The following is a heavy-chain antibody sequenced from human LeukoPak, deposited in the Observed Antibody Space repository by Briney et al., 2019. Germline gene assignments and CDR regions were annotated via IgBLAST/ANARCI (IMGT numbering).Heavy chain of an antibody. J-gene: IGHJ4*02. CDR3: ARIETSSIAARRSFDY. D-gene: IGHD6-6*01. CDR1: GFTFANYD. Sequence: GGSLRLSCTASGFTFANYDMSWVRQAPGKGLEWVSAISGRGGSTDYADSVKGRFSVSRDNSKNTLYLQMSSLRAEDTAVYYCARIETSSIAARRSFDYWGQGTLVTVSS. V-gene: IGHV3-23*01. CDR2: ISGRGGST.